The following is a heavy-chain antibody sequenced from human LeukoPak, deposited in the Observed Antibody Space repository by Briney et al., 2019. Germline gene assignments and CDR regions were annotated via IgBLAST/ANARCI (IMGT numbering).Heavy chain of an antibody. CDR1: GFSFISYG. J-gene: IGHJ4*02. CDR3: AKRPSDYGDYVSYFDY. D-gene: IGHD4-17*01. Sequence: GGSLRLSCAASGFSFISYGMPWVRQAPGKGLEWVVVISDDGRSKDYADSVKGRFTISRDNSKDTLYLQMNSLRDEDTAVYYCAKRPSDYGDYVSYFDYGGQGTLVTVSS. V-gene: IGHV3-30*18. CDR2: ISDDGRSK.